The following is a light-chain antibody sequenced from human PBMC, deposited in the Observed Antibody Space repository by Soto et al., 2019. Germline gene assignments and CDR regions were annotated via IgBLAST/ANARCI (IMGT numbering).Light chain of an antibody. CDR3: QQYGSSPT. CDR2: GVF. V-gene: IGKV3-20*01. Sequence: EIVLTQSPGTLSLSPGERATLSCRASQRVNYNYLAWYQQKPGQAPRLLLYGVFLRATGIPDRFSGSGSGTDFTLTISRLEPEDSAVFYCQQYGSSPTFGGGTKVDIK. J-gene: IGKJ4*01. CDR1: QRVNYNY.